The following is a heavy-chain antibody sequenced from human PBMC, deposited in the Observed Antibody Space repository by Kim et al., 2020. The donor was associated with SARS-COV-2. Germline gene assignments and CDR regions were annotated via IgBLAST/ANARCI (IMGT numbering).Heavy chain of an antibody. D-gene: IGHD6-13*01. Sequence: SETLSLTCTVSGGSISSSSYYWGWIRQPPGKGLEWIGSIYYSGGTYYNPSLKSRVTISVDTSKNQFSLKLSSVTAADTAVYYCARDYSSSWYFIPIYYFDYWGQGTLVTVSS. V-gene: IGHV4-39*01. CDR3: ARDYSSSWYFIPIYYFDY. CDR2: IYYSGGT. J-gene: IGHJ4*02. CDR1: GGSISSSSYY.